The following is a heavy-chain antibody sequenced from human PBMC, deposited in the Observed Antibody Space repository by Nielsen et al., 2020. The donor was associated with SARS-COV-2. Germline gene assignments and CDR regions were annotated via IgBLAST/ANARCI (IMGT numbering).Heavy chain of an antibody. CDR1: RDSVSSGSYY. Sequence: SETLSLTCTVSRDSVSSGSYYWGWIRQPPGKGLEWIGFVYYSGSTNYNPSLKSRVTISVDTSKNQFSLKLSSVTAADTAVYYCARRRWDVAAAGTLDYYYYYMDVWGKGTTVTVSS. V-gene: IGHV4-61*01. CDR3: ARRRWDVAAAGTLDYYYYYMDV. CDR2: VYYSGST. J-gene: IGHJ6*03. D-gene: IGHD6-13*01.